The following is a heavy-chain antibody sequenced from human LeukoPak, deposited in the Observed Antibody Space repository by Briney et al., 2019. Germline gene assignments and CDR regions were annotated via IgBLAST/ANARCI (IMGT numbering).Heavy chain of an antibody. Sequence: SETLSLTCTVSGGSISSFYWGWIRQPPGKGLEWIGSIYYSGSPYYNPSLKSRVTISVDTSKNQFSLRLSSVTAADTAVYYCARQKAEQWLVLYYWGQGTLVTVSS. CDR1: GGSISSFY. J-gene: IGHJ4*02. CDR3: ARQKAEQWLVLYY. D-gene: IGHD6-19*01. V-gene: IGHV4-39*01. CDR2: IYYSGSP.